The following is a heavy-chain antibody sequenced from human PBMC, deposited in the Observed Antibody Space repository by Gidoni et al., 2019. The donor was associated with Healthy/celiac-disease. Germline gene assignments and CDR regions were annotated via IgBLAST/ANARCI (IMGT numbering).Heavy chain of an antibody. V-gene: IGHV3-23*01. CDR3: AKAMGYCSGGSCYSELIFPFDY. Sequence: EVQLLESGGGLVQPGGSLRLSCAASGFTFSSYAMSWLRQAPGKGLEWVSAISGSGGSTYYADSVKGRFTISRDNSKNTLYLQMNSLRAEDTAVYYCAKAMGYCSGGSCYSELIFPFDYWGQGTLVTVSS. D-gene: IGHD2-15*01. CDR2: ISGSGGST. CDR1: GFTFSSYA. J-gene: IGHJ4*02.